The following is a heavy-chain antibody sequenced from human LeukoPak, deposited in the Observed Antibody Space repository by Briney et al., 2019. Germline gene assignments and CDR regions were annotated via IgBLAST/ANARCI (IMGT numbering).Heavy chain of an antibody. J-gene: IGHJ4*02. Sequence: GGSLRLSCAASGFTFSNAWMSWVRQAPGKGLEWVGRIKSKTDGGTTDYAAPVKGRFTISRDESKNTLYLQMNSLKTEDTAVYYCTTDTIVVVPAAAYYFDYWGQGTLVTVSS. CDR3: TTDTIVVVPAAAYYFDY. CDR2: IKSKTDGGTT. D-gene: IGHD2-2*01. V-gene: IGHV3-15*01. CDR1: GFTFSNAW.